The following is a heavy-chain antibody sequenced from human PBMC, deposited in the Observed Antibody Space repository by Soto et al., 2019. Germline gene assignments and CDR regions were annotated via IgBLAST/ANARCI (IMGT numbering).Heavy chain of an antibody. D-gene: IGHD3-22*01. V-gene: IGHV4-4*02. CDR2: ILHIGST. CDR3: ASGFDSDGLYNGGHP. Sequence: VQLQESGPGLVKPSGTLSLTCTVSGGSISTTNWWSWVRQSPGKGLEWIGEILHIGSTNYNPSLKNRVPKSIDKSKNQFSLRLSSVTAADTAVYYCASGFDSDGLYNGGHPWGQGTLVSVSS. J-gene: IGHJ5*02. CDR1: GGSISTTNW.